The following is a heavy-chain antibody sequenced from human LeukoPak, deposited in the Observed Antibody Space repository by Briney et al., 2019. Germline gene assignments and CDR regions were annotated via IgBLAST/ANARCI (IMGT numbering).Heavy chain of an antibody. CDR3: ASPPTNYYGSGDHDY. Sequence: GGSLRLSCAASGFTFSSYSMNWVRQAPGKGLEWVSSISSSSSYIYYADSVKGRFTISRDNAKNSLYLQMNSLRAEDTAVYYCASPPTNYYGSGDHDYWGQGTLVTVSS. J-gene: IGHJ4*02. V-gene: IGHV3-21*01. CDR2: ISSSSSYI. D-gene: IGHD3-10*01. CDR1: GFTFSSYS.